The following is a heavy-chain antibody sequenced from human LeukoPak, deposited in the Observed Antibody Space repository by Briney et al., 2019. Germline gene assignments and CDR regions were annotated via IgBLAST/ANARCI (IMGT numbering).Heavy chain of an antibody. V-gene: IGHV3-23*01. CDR1: GFTFSSYA. Sequence: PGGSLRLSCAASGFTFSSYAMSWVRQAPGKGLEWVSAISGSGGSTYYADSVKGRFTISRDNSKNTLYLQMNSLRAEDTAVYYCAEDRDWNYVFDYWGQGTLVTVSS. CDR3: AEDRDWNYVFDY. D-gene: IGHD1-7*01. CDR2: ISGSGGST. J-gene: IGHJ4*02.